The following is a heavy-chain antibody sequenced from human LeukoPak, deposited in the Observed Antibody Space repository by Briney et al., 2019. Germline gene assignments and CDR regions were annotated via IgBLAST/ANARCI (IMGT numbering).Heavy chain of an antibody. CDR3: AKSIADMRYFDY. V-gene: IGHV3-30*02. CDR1: GFTFSSYG. D-gene: IGHD6-6*01. CDR2: IRYDGSNK. Sequence: SGGSLRLSCAASGFTFSSYGMHWVRQAPGKGLEWVAFIRYDGSNKYYADSVKGRFTISRDNSKNTLYLQMNSLRAEDTAVYYCAKSIADMRYFDYWGQGTLVTVSS. J-gene: IGHJ4*02.